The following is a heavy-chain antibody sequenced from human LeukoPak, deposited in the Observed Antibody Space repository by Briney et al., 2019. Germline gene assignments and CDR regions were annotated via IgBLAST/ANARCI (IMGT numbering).Heavy chain of an antibody. D-gene: IGHD3-22*01. J-gene: IGHJ1*01. V-gene: IGHV3-74*01. CDR2: IKSDGST. CDR3: ARAPSEIGGYYPEYFRH. CDR1: GFTFSSYW. Sequence: HLGGSLRLSCAASGFTFSSYWMHWVRQAPGKGLVWVSRIKSDGSTNYADSVKGRFTISRDNAKNTLSLQMNSLRAEDTGVYYCARAPSEIGGYYPEYFRHWGQGTLVTVSS.